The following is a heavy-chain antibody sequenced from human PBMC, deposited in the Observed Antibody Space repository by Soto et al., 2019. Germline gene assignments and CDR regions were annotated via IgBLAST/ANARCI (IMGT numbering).Heavy chain of an antibody. J-gene: IGHJ4*02. CDR3: ARGAGSGTVMVVAAYYFDH. V-gene: IGHV5-51*01. CDR2: IYPADSDT. CDR1: GYSFTSYW. D-gene: IGHD2-15*01. Sequence: GESLKISCKGSGYSFTSYWIGWVRQMPGKGLEWMGIIYPADSDTRYSPSFQGQVTISTDKSITTAYLQWSSLKASDTAMYYCARGAGSGTVMVVAAYYFDHWGQGTLVTVSS.